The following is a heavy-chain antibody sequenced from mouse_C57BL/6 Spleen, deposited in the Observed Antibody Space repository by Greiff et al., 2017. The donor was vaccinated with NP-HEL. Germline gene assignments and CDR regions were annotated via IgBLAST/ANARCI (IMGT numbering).Heavy chain of an antibody. D-gene: IGHD2-4*01. Sequence: VQLQQSGPELVKPGASVKISCKASGYAFSSSWMNWVKQRPGKGLEWIGRIYPGDGDTNYNGKFKGKATLTADKSSSTAYMQLSSLTSEDAAVYFCGSLYYDYDEAYWGQGTLVTVSA. J-gene: IGHJ3*01. CDR2: IYPGDGDT. V-gene: IGHV1-82*01. CDR1: GYAFSSSW. CDR3: GSLYYDYDEAY.